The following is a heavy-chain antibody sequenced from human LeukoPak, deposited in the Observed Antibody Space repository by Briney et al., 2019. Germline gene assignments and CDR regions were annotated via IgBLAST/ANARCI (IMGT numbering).Heavy chain of an antibody. CDR1: GGSVSSGSFY. D-gene: IGHD6-19*01. Sequence: SETLSVTCTVSGGSVSSGSFYWNWIRQPPGKGLEWIGYIFYRGSTNYQSSLKSRVTTSVDTPNQFSLKLNSVTAADTAVYYCARGAIDSSLYFLDYWGQGALVTVSS. CDR3: ARGAIDSSLYFLDY. V-gene: IGHV4-61*01. CDR2: IFYRGST. J-gene: IGHJ4*02.